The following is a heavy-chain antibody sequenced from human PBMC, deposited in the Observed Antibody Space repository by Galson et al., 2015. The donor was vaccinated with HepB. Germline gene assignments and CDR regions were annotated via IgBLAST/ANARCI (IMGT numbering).Heavy chain of an antibody. CDR3: AKPSQWELLEWEYDAFDI. Sequence: SLRLSCAASGFTFSSYAMSWVRQAPGKGLEWVSAISGSGGSTYYADSVKGRFTISRDNSKNTLYLQMNSLRAEDTAVYYCAKPSQWELLEWEYDAFDIWGQGNPGHRLL. V-gene: IGHV3-23*01. J-gene: IGHJ3*02. CDR2: ISGSGGST. D-gene: IGHD1-26*01. CDR1: GFTFSSYA.